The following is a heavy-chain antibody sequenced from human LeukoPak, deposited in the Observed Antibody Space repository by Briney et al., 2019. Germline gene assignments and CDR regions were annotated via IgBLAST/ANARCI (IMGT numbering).Heavy chain of an antibody. CDR1: GFIFSSYF. CDR3: VKFCSGTSCYSGLY. D-gene: IGHD2-15*01. J-gene: IGHJ4*02. Sequence: PGGSLRLSCAASGFIFSSYFMTWVRQAPGKGLEWVSAISGSGGSTYYADSVKGRFTVSRDNSKDTLYLQMNSLRAEDTAVYYCVKFCSGTSCYSGLYWGQGSLVTVAS. CDR2: ISGSGGST. V-gene: IGHV3-23*01.